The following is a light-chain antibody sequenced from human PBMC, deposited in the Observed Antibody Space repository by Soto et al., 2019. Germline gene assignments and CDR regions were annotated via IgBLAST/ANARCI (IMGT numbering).Light chain of an antibody. CDR2: EVN. CDR3: SSYRSGNTLVV. CDR1: SDHVGGYNY. V-gene: IGLV2-14*01. J-gene: IGLJ2*01. Sequence: QSALTHPASVSGSPGQSITISCTGTSDHVGGYNYVSWYQQHPGKAPKLMIFEVNNRPSGVSNRFSGYRSGNTASLTISGLQAEDEADYYCSSYRSGNTLVVVGGGTKLTVL.